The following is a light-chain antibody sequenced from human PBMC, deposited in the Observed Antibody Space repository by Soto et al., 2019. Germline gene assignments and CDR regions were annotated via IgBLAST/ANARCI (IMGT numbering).Light chain of an antibody. CDR1: QTISSW. CDR3: QQYDNWPPWT. J-gene: IGKJ1*01. V-gene: IGKV1-5*03. CDR2: KAS. Sequence: DIQMTQSPSTLSGSVGDRVTITCRASQTISSWLAWYQQKPGKAPKLLIYKASTLKSGVPSRFSGGGSGTAFTLTISSLQSADFAVYYCQQYDNWPPWTFGQGTKVDIK.